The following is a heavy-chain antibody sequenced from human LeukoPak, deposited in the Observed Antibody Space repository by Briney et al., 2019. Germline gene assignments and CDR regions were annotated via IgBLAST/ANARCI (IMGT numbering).Heavy chain of an antibody. V-gene: IGHV3-53*01. Sequence: GGSLRLSCADSGFTVSGTYMSWVRPAPGTGVGWVSVFYSGGSTYYADSVKGRFTISRDNSKNTLYLQMNSLRAEDTAVYYCARVRGVACYYYGMDVWGQGTTVTVSS. CDR2: FYSGGST. CDR1: GFTVSGTY. CDR3: ARVRGVACYYYGMDV. D-gene: IGHD2-15*01. J-gene: IGHJ6*02.